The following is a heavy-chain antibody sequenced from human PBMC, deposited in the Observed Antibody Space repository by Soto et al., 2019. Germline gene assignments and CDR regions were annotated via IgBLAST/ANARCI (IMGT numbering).Heavy chain of an antibody. CDR3: ARSLEMATAHYYYYGIDV. Sequence: GESLKISCKGSGYSFTSYWIGWVRQMPGKGLEWMGIIYPGDSDTRYSPSFQGQVTISADKSISTAYLQWSSLKASDTAMYYCARSLEMATAHYYYYGIDVWGQGTTVTVSS. CDR2: IYPGDSDT. D-gene: IGHD5-18*01. J-gene: IGHJ6*02. CDR1: GYSFTSYW. V-gene: IGHV5-51*01.